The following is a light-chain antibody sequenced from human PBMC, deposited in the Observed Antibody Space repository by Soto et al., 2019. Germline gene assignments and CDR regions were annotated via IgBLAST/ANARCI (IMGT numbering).Light chain of an antibody. CDR2: DDN. V-gene: IGLV3-21*02. Sequence: SYELTQPPSVSVAPGQTARISCGGSKIESKSVHWYQVRPGQAPRLVVYDDNDRPSGIPERFSGTNSGNTATLTISRVEAGDEADYCCQVWDSSGDLALFGGGTKVTVL. J-gene: IGLJ2*01. CDR3: QVWDSSGDLAL. CDR1: KIESKS.